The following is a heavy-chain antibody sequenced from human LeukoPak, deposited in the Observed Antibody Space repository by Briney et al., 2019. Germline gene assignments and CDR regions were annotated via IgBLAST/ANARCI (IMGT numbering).Heavy chain of an antibody. D-gene: IGHD3-3*01. V-gene: IGHV5-51*01. CDR1: GSTFSSYW. Sequence: GESLQISCKGSGSTFSSYWIGWVRQLPGKGLEWMGIIYPGDSDTRYSPSLQGQVTISVDTSIGTAYLQWSSLKASDTAIYYCARQNDFRLDYWGQGTLVTVSS. CDR2: IYPGDSDT. J-gene: IGHJ4*02. CDR3: ARQNDFRLDY.